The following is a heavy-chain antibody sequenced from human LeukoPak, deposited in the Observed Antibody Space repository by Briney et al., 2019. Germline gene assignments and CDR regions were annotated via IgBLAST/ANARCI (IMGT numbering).Heavy chain of an antibody. CDR2: IIPILGIA. Sequence: SVKVSCKASGGTFSSYTISWVRQAPGQGLEWMGRIIPILGIANYAQKFQGRVTITADKSTSTAYMELSSLRSEDTAVYYCARADGNGSGSYPLYYFDYWGQGTLVTVSS. V-gene: IGHV1-69*02. CDR1: GGTFSSYT. D-gene: IGHD3-10*01. J-gene: IGHJ4*02. CDR3: ARADGNGSGSYPLYYFDY.